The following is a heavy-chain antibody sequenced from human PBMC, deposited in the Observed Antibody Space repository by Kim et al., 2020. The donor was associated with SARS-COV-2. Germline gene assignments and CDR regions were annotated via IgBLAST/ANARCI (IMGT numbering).Heavy chain of an antibody. V-gene: IGHV4-39*01. Sequence: SETLSLTCTASGGSISSSSYYWGWIRQPPGKGLEWIGSIYYSGSTYYNPSLKSRVTISVDTSKNQFSLKLSSVTAADTAVYYCARHYSTRYSSSSGFGYYFDYWGQGTLVTVSS. CDR2: IYYSGST. J-gene: IGHJ4*02. CDR3: ARHYSTRYSSSSGFGYYFDY. D-gene: IGHD6-6*01. CDR1: GGSISSSSYY.